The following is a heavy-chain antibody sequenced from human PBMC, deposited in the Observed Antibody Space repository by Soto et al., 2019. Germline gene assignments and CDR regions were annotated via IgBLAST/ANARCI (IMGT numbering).Heavy chain of an antibody. CDR1: GGSFSGYY. CDR2: IYRTGST. J-gene: IGHJ4*02. Sequence: SETLSLTCAVYGGSFSGYYWSWTRQPPGQGLEWIGEIYRTGSTNYNPSLKSRVTISLDKSENQFSLKVTSLTAADTAVYYCASRDPGTSVDYWGQGTLVTVSS. CDR3: ASRDPGTSVDY. V-gene: IGHV4-34*01. D-gene: IGHD1-7*01.